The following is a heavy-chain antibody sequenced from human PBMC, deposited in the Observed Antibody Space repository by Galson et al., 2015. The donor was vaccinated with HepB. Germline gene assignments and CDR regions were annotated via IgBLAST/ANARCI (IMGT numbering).Heavy chain of an antibody. Sequence: ETLSLTCTVSGGSISSSNYHWSWIRQPPGKGLEWIGSIYYTGNTYYNPSLKSRVTMSTDTSKNQFSLRLSSVTAADTAVYYCAKAVAGHTFQYDYWGQGTQVTVSS. V-gene: IGHV4-39*01. CDR2: IYYTGNT. CDR3: AKAVAGHTFQYDY. J-gene: IGHJ4*02. D-gene: IGHD6-19*01. CDR1: GGSISSSNYH.